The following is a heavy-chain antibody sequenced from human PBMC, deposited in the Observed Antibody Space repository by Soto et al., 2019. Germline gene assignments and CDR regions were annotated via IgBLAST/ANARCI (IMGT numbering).Heavy chain of an antibody. V-gene: IGHV1-69*13. CDR2: TIPIFGTA. CDR1: GGTFSSYA. D-gene: IGHD3-22*01. Sequence: ASVKVSCKASGGTFSSYAISWVRQAPGQGLEWMGGTIPIFGTANYAQKFQGRVTITADESTSTAYMELSSLRSEATAVYYCARDSSGYYPDAFDIWGQGTMVTVSS. J-gene: IGHJ3*02. CDR3: ARDSSGYYPDAFDI.